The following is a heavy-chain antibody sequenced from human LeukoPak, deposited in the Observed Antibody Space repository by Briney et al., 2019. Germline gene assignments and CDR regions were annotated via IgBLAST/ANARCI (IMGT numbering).Heavy chain of an antibody. V-gene: IGHV4-4*07. CDR3: ARARRITMIVVVLDS. D-gene: IGHD3-22*01. CDR2: IYTSGST. CDR1: SGSISSYY. J-gene: IGHJ4*02. Sequence: SETLSLTCRGSSGSISSYYWSWIRQPAGKGLEWIGRIYTSGSTNYNPSLKSRVTMSVDTSKNQFSLKLSSVTAADTAVYYCARARRITMIVVVLDSWGQGTLVTVSP.